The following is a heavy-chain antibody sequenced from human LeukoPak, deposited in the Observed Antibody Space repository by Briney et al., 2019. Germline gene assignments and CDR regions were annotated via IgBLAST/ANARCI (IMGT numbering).Heavy chain of an antibody. D-gene: IGHD6-13*01. V-gene: IGHV1-2*02. J-gene: IGHJ3*02. Sequence: GASVKVSCKASGYTFTGYYMHWVRQAPGQGLEWMGWINPNSGGTNYAQKFQGRVTMTRDTSISTAYMELSRLRSDDMAVYYCARYFPGYRAFDIWGQGTMVTVSS. CDR1: GYTFTGYY. CDR2: INPNSGGT. CDR3: ARYFPGYRAFDI.